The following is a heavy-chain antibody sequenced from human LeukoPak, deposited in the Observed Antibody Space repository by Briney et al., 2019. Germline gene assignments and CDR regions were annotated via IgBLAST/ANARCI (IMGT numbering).Heavy chain of an antibody. V-gene: IGHV1-24*01. J-gene: IGHJ3*02. CDR2: FDPEDGET. Sequence: GASVKVSCKVSGKTLTELSLHWVRQAPGKGLEWMGGFDPEDGETIHAQKFQGRVTMTEDTSTDTAYMELSSLRSEDTAVYYCATGTYYYGLNIFNIWGQGTMVTVSS. CDR1: GKTLTELS. CDR3: ATGTYYYGLNIFNI. D-gene: IGHD3-10*01.